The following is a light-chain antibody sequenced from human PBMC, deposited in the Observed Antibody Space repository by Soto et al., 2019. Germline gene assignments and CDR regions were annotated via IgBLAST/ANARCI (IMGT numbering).Light chain of an antibody. V-gene: IGKV3-11*01. CDR2: DAS. Sequence: EIVLTQSPATLSLSPGERATLSCRASQSVSRYLAWYQQKPGQAPRLLIYDASNRATGIPARFSGSGSGTDFTLTITSREPEDFAGYYCQQRSSWPSTFGGGTKVEI. CDR3: QQRSSWPST. CDR1: QSVSRY. J-gene: IGKJ4*01.